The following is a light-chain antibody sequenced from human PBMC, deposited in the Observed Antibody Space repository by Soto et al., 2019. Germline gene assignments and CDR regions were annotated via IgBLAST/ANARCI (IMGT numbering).Light chain of an antibody. Sequence: DVVMTQSPLSLPVTLGQPASISCRSSQSLVHSDGNTYLNWFQQRPGQAPRRLIYKVSNRDSGVPDRFSGSVSGTDFTLKISRVEAEDVGVYYCMQGTHWPRTFGQGTKVEVQ. CDR2: KVS. V-gene: IGKV2-30*02. CDR1: QSLVHSDGNTY. J-gene: IGKJ1*01. CDR3: MQGTHWPRT.